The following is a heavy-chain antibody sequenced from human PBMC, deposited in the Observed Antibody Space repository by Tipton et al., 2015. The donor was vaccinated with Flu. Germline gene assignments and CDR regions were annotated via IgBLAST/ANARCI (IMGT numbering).Heavy chain of an antibody. CDR3: ARRDFSNYVSEPKNWFDF. J-gene: IGHJ5*01. D-gene: IGHD4-11*01. V-gene: IGHV4-4*08. CDR2: ICPGSP. Sequence: TLSLTCTVFGGSIGSFYWNWVRKPPGKGLEWIGNICPGSPYYNPSLKSRVTISVARSKNPFSLRLTSVTAADTAVYFCARRDFSNYVSEPKNWFDFWGQGSLVNVSS. CDR1: GGSIGSFY.